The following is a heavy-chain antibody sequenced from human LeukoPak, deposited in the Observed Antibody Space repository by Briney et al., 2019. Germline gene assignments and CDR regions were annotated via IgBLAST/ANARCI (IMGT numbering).Heavy chain of an antibody. J-gene: IGHJ3*02. CDR2: INHSGST. D-gene: IGHD3-9*01. Sequence: SETLSLTCAVYGGSFSGYYWSWIRQPPGKGLGWIGEINHSGSTNYNPSLKSRVTISVDTSKNQFSLKLSSVTAADTAVYYCARGGTLRYFDWLSDAFDIWGQGTMVTVSS. CDR3: ARGGTLRYFDWLSDAFDI. CDR1: GGSFSGYY. V-gene: IGHV4-34*01.